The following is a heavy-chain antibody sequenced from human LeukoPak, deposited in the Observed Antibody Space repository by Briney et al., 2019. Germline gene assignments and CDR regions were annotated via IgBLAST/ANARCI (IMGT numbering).Heavy chain of an antibody. D-gene: IGHD2-21*01. CDR3: ARCYSFDYYYMDV. J-gene: IGHJ6*03. V-gene: IGHV3-21*01. Sequence: SVKGRFTISRDNAKNSLYLQMNSLRAEDTAVYYCARCYSFDYYYMDVWGKGATVTVSS.